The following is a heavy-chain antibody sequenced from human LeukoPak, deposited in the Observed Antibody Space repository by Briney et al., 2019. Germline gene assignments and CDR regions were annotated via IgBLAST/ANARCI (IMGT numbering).Heavy chain of an antibody. J-gene: IGHJ4*02. CDR1: GFTFSDYD. Sequence: PGGSLRLSCAASGFTFSDYDMHWVRQATGKGLEWVSAIGTAGDTYYTGSVKGRFTISRENAKNSLYLQMNSLRAEDTAVYYCAKDRAGSEGDYWGQGTLVTVSS. V-gene: IGHV3-13*01. D-gene: IGHD3-10*01. CDR2: IGTAGDT. CDR3: AKDRAGSEGDY.